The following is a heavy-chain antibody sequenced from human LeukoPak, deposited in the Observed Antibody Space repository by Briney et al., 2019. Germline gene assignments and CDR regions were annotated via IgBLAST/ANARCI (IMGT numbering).Heavy chain of an antibody. CDR3: ARLRGSSGWYMGFDI. Sequence: GESLKISCKGSGYSFTSYWIGWVRQMPGKGLEWMGIIYPGDSDTRNSPSFQGQVTISADKSISTAYLQWSSLKASDTAMYYCARLRGSSGWYMGFDIWGQGTMVTVSS. J-gene: IGHJ3*02. CDR1: GYSFTSYW. V-gene: IGHV5-51*01. D-gene: IGHD6-19*01. CDR2: IYPGDSDT.